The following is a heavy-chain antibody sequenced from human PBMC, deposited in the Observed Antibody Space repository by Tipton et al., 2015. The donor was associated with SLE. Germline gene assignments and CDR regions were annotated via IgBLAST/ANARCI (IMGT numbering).Heavy chain of an antibody. CDR2: IYTSGST. D-gene: IGHD3-22*01. CDR1: GGSISSGSYY. J-gene: IGHJ5*02. V-gene: IGHV4-61*02. Sequence: TLSLTCTVSGGSISSGSYYWSWIRQPAGKGLEWIGRIYTSGSTNYNPSLKSRVTISVDTSKNQFSLKLSSVTAADTAVYYCARGGYFNWFDPWGQGTLVTVSS. CDR3: ARGGYFNWFDP.